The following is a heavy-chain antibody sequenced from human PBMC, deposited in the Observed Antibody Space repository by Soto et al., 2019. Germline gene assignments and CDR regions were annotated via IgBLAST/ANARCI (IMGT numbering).Heavy chain of an antibody. CDR1: GFTFSSYA. D-gene: IGHD3-3*01. CDR3: AKDEYYDLVGWFDP. CDR2: ISYDGSNK. Sequence: GGSLRLSCAASGFTFSSYAMHWVRQAPGKGLEWVAVISYDGSNKYYADSVKGRFTISRDNSKNTLYLQMNSLRAEDTAVYYCAKDEYYDLVGWFDPWGQGTLVTVSS. V-gene: IGHV3-30*04. J-gene: IGHJ5*02.